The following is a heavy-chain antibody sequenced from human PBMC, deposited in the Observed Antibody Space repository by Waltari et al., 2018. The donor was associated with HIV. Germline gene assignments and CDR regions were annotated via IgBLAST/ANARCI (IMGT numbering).Heavy chain of an antibody. CDR3: ARDGGSGLLWFGELGY. CDR1: GFTFSSYG. D-gene: IGHD3-10*01. Sequence: VQLVESGGGVVQPGRSLRLSCAASGFTFSSYGMHWVRQAPGKGLEWVAVIWYDGSNKYYADSVKGRFTISRDNSKNTLYLQMNSLRAEDTAVYYCARDGGSGLLWFGELGYWGQGTLVTVSS. CDR2: IWYDGSNK. V-gene: IGHV3-33*01. J-gene: IGHJ4*02.